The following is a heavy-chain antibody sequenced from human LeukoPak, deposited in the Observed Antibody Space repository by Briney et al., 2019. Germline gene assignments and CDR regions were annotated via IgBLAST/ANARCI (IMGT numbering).Heavy chain of an antibody. Sequence: GGSLRLSCAASGFTFSSYEMNWVRQAPGKGLEWVSYISSSGSTIYYADPVKGRFTISRDNAKNSLYLQMNSLRAEDTAVYYCARSTYDILTGPYFDYWGQGTLVTVSS. CDR1: GFTFSSYE. V-gene: IGHV3-48*03. J-gene: IGHJ4*02. CDR3: ARSTYDILTGPYFDY. D-gene: IGHD3-9*01. CDR2: ISSSGSTI.